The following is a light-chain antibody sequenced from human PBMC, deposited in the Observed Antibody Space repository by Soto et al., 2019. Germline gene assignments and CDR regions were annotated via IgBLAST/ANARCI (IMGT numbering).Light chain of an antibody. CDR1: QAITSG. CDR2: SAS. Sequence: DIHVTQSPSSVSASVGDRVTITCRASQAITSGLAWYQQKPGRAPKLLIYSASSLQSGAPSRFTGSGSGTDFTLTITSLQPDDAAVYYCQQTRSFPLTFGGGTKVDIK. CDR3: QQTRSFPLT. V-gene: IGKV1-12*01. J-gene: IGKJ4*01.